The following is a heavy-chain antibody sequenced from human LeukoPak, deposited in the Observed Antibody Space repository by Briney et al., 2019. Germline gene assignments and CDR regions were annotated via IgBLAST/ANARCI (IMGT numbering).Heavy chain of an antibody. D-gene: IGHD1/OR15-1a*01. J-gene: IGHJ4*02. CDR1: GFIVSSNY. CDR3: ARGGLRNRFDY. CDR2: IYSGGST. Sequence: GGSLRLSYAASGFIVSSNYMSWVRQAPGKGLEWVSVIYSGGSTYYADSVKGRFTISRDNSKNTLYLQMNSLRAEATAVYYCARGGLRNRFDYWGQGTLVTVSS. V-gene: IGHV3-53*01.